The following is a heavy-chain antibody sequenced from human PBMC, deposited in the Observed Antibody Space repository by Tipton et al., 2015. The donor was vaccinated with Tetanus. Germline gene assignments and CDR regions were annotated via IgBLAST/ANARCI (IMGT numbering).Heavy chain of an antibody. CDR3: ASLLYWSYSDYYYGMDV. J-gene: IGHJ6*02. Sequence: LRLSCTVSGGSISSYYWSWIRQPPGKGLEWIGYIYYSGSTNYNPSLKSRVTISVDTSKNQFSLKLGSVTAADTAVYYCASLLYWSYSDYYYGMDVWGQGPTVTVSS. V-gene: IGHV4-59*01. CDR1: GGSISSYY. CDR2: IYYSGST. D-gene: IGHD1-26*01.